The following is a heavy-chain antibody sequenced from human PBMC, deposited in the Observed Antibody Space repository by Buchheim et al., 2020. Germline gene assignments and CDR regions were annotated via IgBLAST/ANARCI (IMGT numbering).Heavy chain of an antibody. CDR2: IKVDRNEQ. CDR1: GFSLSDFW. Sequence: EVQLVQSGGGLVQPGGSLRLSCEVSGFSLSDFWMRWVRQAPGKGLEWVASIKVDRNEQYYVDSVKGRFTISGDNAKNSLYLQMNSRRADDTAVYYWERAENGLRLLSYWGQGTL. J-gene: IGHJ4*01. CDR3: ERAENGLRLLSY. V-gene: IGHV3-7*01. D-gene: IGHD3-3*01.